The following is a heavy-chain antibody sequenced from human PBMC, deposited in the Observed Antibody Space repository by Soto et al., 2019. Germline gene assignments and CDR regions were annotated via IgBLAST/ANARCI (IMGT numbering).Heavy chain of an antibody. J-gene: IGHJ5*02. Sequence: SETLSLTSSVSVAALTGGIYYGAWFRRVPGKGLEWIGHIYVTGAVDYNPSLRDRITISQDTSERQFSLNLRLVTAADTAVYYCARLRIATNNYKWFDPWGQGTLVTVSS. V-gene: IGHV4-31*02. CDR2: IYVTGAV. CDR3: ARLRIATNNYKWFDP. D-gene: IGHD2-21*01. CDR1: VAALTGGIYY.